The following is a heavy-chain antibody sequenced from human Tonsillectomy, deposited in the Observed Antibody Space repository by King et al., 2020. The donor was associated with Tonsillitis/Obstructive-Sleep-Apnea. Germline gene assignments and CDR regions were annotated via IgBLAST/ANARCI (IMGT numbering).Heavy chain of an antibody. CDR2: IYYSGST. CDR1: GGSISSSSYY. D-gene: IGHD3-22*01. V-gene: IGHV4-39*01. Sequence: LQLQESGPGLVKPSETLSLTCTVSGGSISSSSYYWGWIRQPPGKGLEWIGSIYYSGSTYYNPSLKSRVTISVDTSKNQFSLKLRSVTAADTAVYYCARPAKGGIVVALTIDYWGQGTLVTVSS. J-gene: IGHJ4*02. CDR3: ARPAKGGIVVALTIDY.